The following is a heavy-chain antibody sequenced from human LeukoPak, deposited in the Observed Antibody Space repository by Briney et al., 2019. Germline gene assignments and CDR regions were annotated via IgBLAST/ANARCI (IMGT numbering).Heavy chain of an antibody. CDR1: GGSFSGYY. Sequence: PSETLSLTCAVYGGSFSGYYWSWIRQPPGKGLEWIGEINHSGSTNCNPSLKSRVTISVDTSKNQFSLKLSSVTAADTAVFYCARVWAPLYCSGGSCQDYWGQGTLVTVSS. J-gene: IGHJ4*02. CDR3: ARVWAPLYCSGGSCQDY. D-gene: IGHD2-15*01. CDR2: INHSGST. V-gene: IGHV4-34*01.